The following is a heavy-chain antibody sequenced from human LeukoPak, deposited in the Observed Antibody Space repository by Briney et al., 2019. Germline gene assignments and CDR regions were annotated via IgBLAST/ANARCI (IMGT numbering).Heavy chain of an antibody. CDR1: GYTFTSYG. D-gene: IGHD1-1*01. CDR2: ISAYNGNT. V-gene: IGHV1-18*01. CDR3: ARDQDGTTGRQWFDP. J-gene: IGHJ5*02. Sequence: GASVKVSCKASGYTFTSYGISWVRQAPGQGLEWMGWISAYNGNTNYAQKLQGRVTMTTDTSTSTAYMELRSLRSDDTAVYYCARDQDGTTGRQWFDPWGQGTLVTVSS.